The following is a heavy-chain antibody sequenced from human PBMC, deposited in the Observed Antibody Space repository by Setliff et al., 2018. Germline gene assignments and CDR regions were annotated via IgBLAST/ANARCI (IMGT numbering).Heavy chain of an antibody. CDR2: ISGSYI. CDR1: GFSFSGYY. Sequence: PGGSLRLSCAASGFSFSGYYMSWVRQAPGKGLEWLSKISGSYIYYADSVKGRFTISRDNAKKSLFLQMDSLRAEDTAVYYCARGPHDYWGQGTLVTVSS. J-gene: IGHJ4*02. V-gene: IGHV3-11*04. CDR3: ARGPHDY.